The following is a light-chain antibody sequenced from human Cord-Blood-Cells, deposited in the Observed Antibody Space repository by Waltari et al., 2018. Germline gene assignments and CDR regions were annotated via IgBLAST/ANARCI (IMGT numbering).Light chain of an antibody. CDR2: EVS. CDR3: SSYAGSNNVV. CDR1: SSDVGGYHY. J-gene: IGLJ2*01. V-gene: IGLV2-8*01. Sequence: QSALTQPPSASGSPGQSVTISCTGPSSDVGGYHYVPWYQQHPGKAHKLMIYEVSKRPSGVPDRFSGSKSGNTASLTVSGLQAEDEADYYCSSYAGSNNVVFGGGTKLTVL.